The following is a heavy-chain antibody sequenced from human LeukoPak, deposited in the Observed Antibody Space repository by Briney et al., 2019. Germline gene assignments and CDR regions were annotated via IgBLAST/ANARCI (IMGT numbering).Heavy chain of an antibody. V-gene: IGHV1-69*06. Sequence: SVKVSCKASGGTFSSCAISWVRQAPGQGLEWMGRIIPIFGTANYAQKFQGRVTITADKSTGTAYMELSSLRSEDAAVYYCASGSPSTYYYDSSGPWGQGTLVTVSS. J-gene: IGHJ4*02. CDR3: ASGSPSTYYYDSSGP. CDR2: IIPIFGTA. CDR1: GGTFSSCA. D-gene: IGHD3-22*01.